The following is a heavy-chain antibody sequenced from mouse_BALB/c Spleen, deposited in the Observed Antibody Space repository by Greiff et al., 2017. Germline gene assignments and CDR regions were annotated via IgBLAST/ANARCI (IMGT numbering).Heavy chain of an antibody. Sequence: EVQVVESGGGLVKPGGSLKLSCAASGFTFSSYTMSWVRQTPEKRLEWVATISSGGSYTYYPDSVKGRFTISRDNAKNTLYLQMSSLKSEDTAMYYCTRDGSSLYYFDYWGQGTTLTVSS. CDR2: ISSGGSYT. J-gene: IGHJ2*01. CDR3: TRDGSSLYYFDY. V-gene: IGHV5-6-4*01. D-gene: IGHD1-1*01. CDR1: GFTFSSYT.